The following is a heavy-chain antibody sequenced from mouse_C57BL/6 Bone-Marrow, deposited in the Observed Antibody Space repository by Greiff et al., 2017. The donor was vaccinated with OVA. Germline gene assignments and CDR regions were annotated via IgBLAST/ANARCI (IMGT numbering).Heavy chain of an antibody. CDR1: GYTFTDYY. V-gene: IGHV1-76*01. D-gene: IGHD4-1*01. CDR3: ARKVNWDNYAMDY. CDR2: IYPGSGNT. J-gene: IGHJ4*01. Sequence: QVQLQQSGAELVRPGASVKLSCKASGYTFTDYYINWVKQRPGQGLEWIARIYPGSGNTYYNEKFKGKATLPAEKSSSTAYMQLSSLTSEDSAVYFCARKVNWDNYAMDYWGQGTSVTVSS.